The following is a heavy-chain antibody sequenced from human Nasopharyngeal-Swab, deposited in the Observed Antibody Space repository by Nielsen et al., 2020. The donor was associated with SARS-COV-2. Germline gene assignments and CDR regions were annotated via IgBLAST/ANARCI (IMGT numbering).Heavy chain of an antibody. CDR1: GYSFTSYW. J-gene: IGHJ6*02. D-gene: IGHD6-13*01. Sequence: GESLKISCKGSGYSFTSYWIGWVRQMPGKGLEWMGIIYPGDSDTRYSPSFQGQVTISADKSISTAYLQWSSLKASDTAMYYCARHNSSSWYGDYYYYGMDVWGQGTTVTVSS. CDR2: IYPGDSDT. V-gene: IGHV5-51*01. CDR3: ARHNSSSWYGDYYYYGMDV.